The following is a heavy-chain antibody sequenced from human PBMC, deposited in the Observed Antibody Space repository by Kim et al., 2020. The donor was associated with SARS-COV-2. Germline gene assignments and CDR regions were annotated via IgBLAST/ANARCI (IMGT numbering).Heavy chain of an antibody. CDR2: IRSKVHGGTT. CDR3: SRGLYDY. Sequence: GGSLRLSCTTSGFTFGDYAMSWFRQGPGKGLEWVGFIRSKVHGGTTEYAATVKGKFTISRDDSRGVAYLQMNSLQTEDTAVYYCSRGLYDYWGQGTLVTVSS. CDR1: GFTFGDYA. J-gene: IGHJ4*02. V-gene: IGHV3-49*03. D-gene: IGHD3-16*01.